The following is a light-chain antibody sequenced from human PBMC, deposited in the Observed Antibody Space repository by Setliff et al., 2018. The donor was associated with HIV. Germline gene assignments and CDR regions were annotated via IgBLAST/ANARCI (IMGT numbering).Light chain of an antibody. CDR1: SSDVGSYNL. Sequence: QSALTQPASVSGSPGQSITISCTGTSSDVGSYNLVSWYQQHPGKAPELMIYEVSKRPSGVSNRFSGSKSGNTASLTISGLQAEDEADYYCCSYAGSSTLGVFGTGTKV. CDR2: EVS. J-gene: IGLJ1*01. V-gene: IGLV2-23*02. CDR3: CSYAGSSTLGV.